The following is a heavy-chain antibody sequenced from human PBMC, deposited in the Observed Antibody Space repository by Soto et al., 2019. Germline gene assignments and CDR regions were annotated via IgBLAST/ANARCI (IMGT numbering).Heavy chain of an antibody. CDR3: ARGDVLGVPAATRAARYYVLGY. CDR2: IIPIFGTA. J-gene: IGHJ4*02. CDR1: GGTFSSYA. Sequence: VQLVQSGAEVKKPGSSVKVSCKASGGTFSSYAISWVRQAPGQGLEWMGGIIPIFGTANYAQKVQGRVTITADESTGIAYMELSSLRSEETAGYYCARGDVLGVPAATRAARYYVLGYWGQGTLVTVSS. V-gene: IGHV1-69*01. D-gene: IGHD2-2*01.